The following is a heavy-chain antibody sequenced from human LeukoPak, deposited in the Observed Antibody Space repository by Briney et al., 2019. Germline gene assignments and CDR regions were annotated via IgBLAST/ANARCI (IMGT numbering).Heavy chain of an antibody. Sequence: GESLKISCQGSGHSFTSYWITWVRQMPGKGLEWMGMIAPTDSYTNYSPSFQGHVTISVDKSISTAYPQWSSLKASDTAMYFCASGSGTYSPDYWGQGTLVTVSS. CDR3: ASGSGTYSPDY. V-gene: IGHV5-10-1*01. CDR1: GHSFTSYW. J-gene: IGHJ4*02. D-gene: IGHD3-10*01. CDR2: IAPTDSYT.